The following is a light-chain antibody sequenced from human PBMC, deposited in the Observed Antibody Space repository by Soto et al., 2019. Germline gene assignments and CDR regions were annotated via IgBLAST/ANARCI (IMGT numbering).Light chain of an antibody. J-gene: IGLJ2*01. CDR2: DVA. V-gene: IGLV2-11*01. CDR3: SSYGGSYTVV. CDR1: SSDVGGYHY. Sequence: QSALTQPRSVSGSPGQSVTISCTGTSSDVGGYHYVSWYQHRPGKAPKLMIYDVARRPSGVPDRFSGSKSGNTASLTISGLQAEDEADYYCSSYGGSYTVVFGGGTQLTVL.